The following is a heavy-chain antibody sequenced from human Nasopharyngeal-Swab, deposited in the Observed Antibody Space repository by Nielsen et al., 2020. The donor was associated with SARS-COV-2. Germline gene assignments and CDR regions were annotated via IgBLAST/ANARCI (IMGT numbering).Heavy chain of an antibody. J-gene: IGHJ5*02. CDR2: IRWNSGTI. Sequence: SLKISCAASGFTFDDYAMHWVRQAPGKGLELVSGIRWNSGTIGYADSVKGRFTISRDNAKNSLFLQMNSLRTEDTALYYCARDAARSWYNWFDPWGQGTLVTVSS. CDR1: GFTFDDYA. V-gene: IGHV3-9*01. D-gene: IGHD6-13*01. CDR3: ARDAARSWYNWFDP.